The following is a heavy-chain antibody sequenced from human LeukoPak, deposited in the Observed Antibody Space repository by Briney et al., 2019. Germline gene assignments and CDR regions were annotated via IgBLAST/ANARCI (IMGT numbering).Heavy chain of an antibody. CDR1: GYTFTGYY. J-gene: IGHJ5*02. D-gene: IGHD2-2*01. CDR3: ARVDGYCSSTSCYGGGWFDP. CDR2: INPNSGGT. V-gene: IGHV1-2*02. Sequence: ASVKVSCRASGYTFTGYYMHWVRQAPGQGLEWMGWINPNSGGTNYAQKFQGRVTMTRDTSISTAYMELSRLRSDDTAVYYCARVDGYCSSTSCYGGGWFDPWGQGTLVTVSS.